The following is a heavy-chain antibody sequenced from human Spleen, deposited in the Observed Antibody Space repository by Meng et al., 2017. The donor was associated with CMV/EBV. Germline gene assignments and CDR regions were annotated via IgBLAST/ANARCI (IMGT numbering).Heavy chain of an antibody. Sequence: SETLSLTCTVSGGSVTSDRYYWSWIRQPPGKGLEWLGYIFYTGSTSYNPSLKSRITISVDTSKNQFSLKLNSVTAADTAVYYCARDNNWGPDYWGQGTLVTVSS. CDR3: ARDNNWGPDY. J-gene: IGHJ4*02. CDR1: GGSVTSDRYY. CDR2: IFYTGST. D-gene: IGHD7-27*01. V-gene: IGHV4-61*01.